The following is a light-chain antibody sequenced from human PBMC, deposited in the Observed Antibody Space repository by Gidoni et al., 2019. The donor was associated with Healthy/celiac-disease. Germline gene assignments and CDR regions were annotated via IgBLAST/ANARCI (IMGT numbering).Light chain of an antibody. V-gene: IGKV3-20*01. CDR3: QQYGSSPWT. J-gene: IGKJ1*01. CDR2: GAS. CDR1: QRVSSSY. Sequence: ELVLTQSPGTLSLSPGESATLSCRASQRVSSSYLAWSQQKPGQAPRLLIYGASSRATGIPDRFSGSGSGTDFTLTISRLEPEDFAVYYCQQYGSSPWTFGQGTKVEIK.